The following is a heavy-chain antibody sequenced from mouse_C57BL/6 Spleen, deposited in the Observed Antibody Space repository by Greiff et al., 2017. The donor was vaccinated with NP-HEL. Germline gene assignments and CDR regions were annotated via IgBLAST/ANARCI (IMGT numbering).Heavy chain of an antibody. D-gene: IGHD2-1*01. CDR1: GYTFTDYN. CDR3: ARERVYYPSYFDV. Sequence: SGPELVKPGASVKMSCKASGYTFTDYNMHWVKQSHGKSLEWIGYINPNNGGTSYNQKFKGKATLTVNKSSSTAYMELRSLTSEDSAVYYCARERVYYPSYFDVWGTGTTVTVSS. CDR2: INPNNGGT. J-gene: IGHJ1*03. V-gene: IGHV1-22*01.